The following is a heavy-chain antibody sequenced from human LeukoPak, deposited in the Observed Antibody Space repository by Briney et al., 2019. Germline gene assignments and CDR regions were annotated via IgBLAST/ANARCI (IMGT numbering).Heavy chain of an antibody. Sequence: SETLSLTCTVSGGSISSYYWNWIRQPPGKGLEWIAYIYYSGNTNYNPSLKSRVTISVDTSKNQFSLKLSSVTAADTAVYYCARDGGSGYSYGYFWFDPWGQGTLVTVSS. J-gene: IGHJ5*02. V-gene: IGHV4-59*01. D-gene: IGHD5-18*01. CDR1: GGSISSYY. CDR2: IYYSGNT. CDR3: ARDGGSGYSYGYFWFDP.